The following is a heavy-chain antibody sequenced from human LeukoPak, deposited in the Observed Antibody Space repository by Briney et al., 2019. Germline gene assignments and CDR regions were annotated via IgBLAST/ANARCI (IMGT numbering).Heavy chain of an antibody. CDR2: INPNSGGT. V-gene: IGHV1-2*02. Sequence: ASVKVSCKASGYTFTGYYMHWVRQAPGQGLEWMGWINPNSGGTNYAQKFQGRVTMTRDTSISTAYMELSRLRSDDTAVYYCASQNHTYYDFWSGYYYFSNWFDPWGQGTLVTVSS. CDR3: ASQNHTYYDFWSGYYYFSNWFDP. CDR1: GYTFTGYY. D-gene: IGHD3-3*01. J-gene: IGHJ5*02.